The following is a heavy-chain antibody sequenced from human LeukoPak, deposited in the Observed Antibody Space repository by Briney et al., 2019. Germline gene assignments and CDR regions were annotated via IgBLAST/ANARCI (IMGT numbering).Heavy chain of an antibody. Sequence: SETLSLTCTVSGGSLSSYYWSWIRQPAGKGLEWIGRICTSGSTNYNPSLKSRVTMSVDTSKNQFSLKLSSVTAADTAVYYCARTDPYSSRGYGMDVWGQGTTVTVSS. V-gene: IGHV4-4*07. CDR1: GGSLSSYY. D-gene: IGHD6-13*01. CDR2: ICTSGST. J-gene: IGHJ6*02. CDR3: ARTDPYSSRGYGMDV.